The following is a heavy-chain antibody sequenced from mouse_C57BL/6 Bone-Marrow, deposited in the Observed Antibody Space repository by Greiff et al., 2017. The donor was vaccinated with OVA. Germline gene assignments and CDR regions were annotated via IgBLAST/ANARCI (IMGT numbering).Heavy chain of an antibody. D-gene: IGHD1-1*01. CDR1: GFTFSDYY. J-gene: IGHJ2*01. Sequence: EVKLVESEGGLVQPGSSMKLSCTASGFTFSDYYMAWVRQVPEKGLEWVANINYDGSSTYYLDSLKSRFIISRDNAKNILYLQMSSLKSEDTATYYCARGLYYYGSSLYYFDYWGQGTTLTVSS. CDR2: INYDGSST. CDR3: ARGLYYYGSSLYYFDY. V-gene: IGHV5-16*01.